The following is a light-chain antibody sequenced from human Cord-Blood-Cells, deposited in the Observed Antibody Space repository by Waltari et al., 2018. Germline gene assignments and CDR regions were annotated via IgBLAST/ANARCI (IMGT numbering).Light chain of an antibody. CDR2: LGS. CDR3: MQALQTPLT. CDR1: QSLLHSNGYNY. J-gene: IGKJ4*01. V-gene: IGKV2-28*01. Sequence: DIVMTQSPISLPVTPGEPASISCRSTQSLLHSNGYNYLYWYLQKPGHSPQLLFYLGSKRASVVPDIVRGSGSGTDFTLKISRVEAEYVGGYYCMQALQTPLTFGGGTKVEIK.